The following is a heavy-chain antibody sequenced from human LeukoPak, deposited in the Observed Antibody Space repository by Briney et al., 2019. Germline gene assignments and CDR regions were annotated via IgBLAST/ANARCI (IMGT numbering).Heavy chain of an antibody. D-gene: IGHD5-24*01. J-gene: IGHJ4*02. CDR1: GGSFSGYY. Sequence: KPSETLSPTCAVYGGSFSGYYWSWIRQPPGKGLEWIGEINHSGSTNYNPSLKSRVTISVDTSKNQFSLKLSSVTAADTAVYYCARQGDGYNSDGFDYWGQGTLVTVSS. CDR3: ARQGDGYNSDGFDY. CDR2: INHSGST. V-gene: IGHV4-34*01.